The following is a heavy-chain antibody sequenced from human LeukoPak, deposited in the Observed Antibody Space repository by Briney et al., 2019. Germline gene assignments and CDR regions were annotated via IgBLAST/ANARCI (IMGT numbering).Heavy chain of an antibody. CDR3: ARGGDYVAFDI. CDR2: INHSGST. CDR1: GGSFSGYY. J-gene: IGHJ3*02. D-gene: IGHD4-17*01. V-gene: IGHV4-34*01. Sequence: SETLSLTCAVYGGSFSGYYWSWIRQPPGKGLGWIGEINHSGSTNYNPSLKSRVTISVDTSKNQFSLKLSSVTAADTAVYYCARGGDYVAFDIWGQGTMVTVSS.